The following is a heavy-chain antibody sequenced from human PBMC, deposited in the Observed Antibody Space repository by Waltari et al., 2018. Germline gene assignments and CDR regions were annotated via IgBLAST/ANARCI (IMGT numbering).Heavy chain of an antibody. D-gene: IGHD6-19*01. Sequence: QVQLQQWGAGLLKPSETLSLTCAVYGGSFSGYYWSWIRQHPGKGLEWIGEINHSGRTNYNPSLKSRVTISVDTSKNQFSLKLSSVTAADTAVYYCARAERIAVAGPLGYWGQGTLVTVSS. J-gene: IGHJ4*02. CDR3: ARAERIAVAGPLGY. CDR2: INHSGRT. CDR1: GGSFSGYY. V-gene: IGHV4-34*01.